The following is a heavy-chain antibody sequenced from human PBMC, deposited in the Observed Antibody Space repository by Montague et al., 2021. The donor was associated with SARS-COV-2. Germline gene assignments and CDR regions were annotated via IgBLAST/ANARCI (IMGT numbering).Heavy chain of an antibody. V-gene: IGHV4-39*01. CDR3: ARFPTSYYYDSKAAPATPDAFDI. J-gene: IGHJ3*02. D-gene: IGHD3-22*01. Sequence: SETRSLTCAVDGGSISSGSYYWGWRRQPRGKVLVWIGSTYYSGNTYYNPSLKSRVTIAVDTYKNQFSLKLSSVTAADTAVYYCARFPTSYYYDSKAAPATPDAFDIWGQGTMVTVSS. CDR1: GGSISSGSYY. CDR2: TYYSGNT.